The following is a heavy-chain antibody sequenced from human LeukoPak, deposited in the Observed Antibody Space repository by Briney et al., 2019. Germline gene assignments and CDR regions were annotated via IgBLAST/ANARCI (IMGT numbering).Heavy chain of an antibody. Sequence: GGSLGLSCEASGFTLTNYWISWVRQAPGKGLEWVANVKQDGSGEYYMASVKGRFTISRDGAKNSLYLQMNSLRAEDTAVYYCARGDFDCWGQGTLVTVSS. CDR2: VKQDGSGE. CDR3: ARGDFDC. CDR1: GFTLTNYW. V-gene: IGHV3-7*03. J-gene: IGHJ4*02.